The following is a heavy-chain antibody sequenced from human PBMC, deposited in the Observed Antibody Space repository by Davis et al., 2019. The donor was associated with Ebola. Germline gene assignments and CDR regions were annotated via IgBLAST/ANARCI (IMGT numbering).Heavy chain of an antibody. CDR3: ARWNHDSGFFDY. Sequence: GSLRLSCIVSGGSISSSSSYWGWLRQPPGKGLEWIGSIYHSGSPFSNPSLKSRVTISVDTSKNQFSLQLNSVSPEDTAMDYCARWNHDSGFFDYWGQGTLVTVSS. CDR2: IYHSGSP. D-gene: IGHD4-17*01. CDR1: GGSISSSSSY. V-gene: IGHV4-39*01. J-gene: IGHJ4*02.